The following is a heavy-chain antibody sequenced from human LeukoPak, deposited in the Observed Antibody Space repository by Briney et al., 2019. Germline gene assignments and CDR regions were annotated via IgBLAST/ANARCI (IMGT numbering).Heavy chain of an antibody. CDR3: ARHEGYSYAFAY. J-gene: IGHJ4*02. V-gene: IGHV4-59*08. CDR1: GGSISSYY. CDR2: IYYSGIT. D-gene: IGHD5-18*01. Sequence: SETLSLTCTISGGSISSYYWSWIRQPPGKGLEWIGYIYYSGITNYNPSLKSRVTISADTSKNQFSLKLSSVTAADTAVYFCARHEGYSYAFAYWGQGTLVTVSS.